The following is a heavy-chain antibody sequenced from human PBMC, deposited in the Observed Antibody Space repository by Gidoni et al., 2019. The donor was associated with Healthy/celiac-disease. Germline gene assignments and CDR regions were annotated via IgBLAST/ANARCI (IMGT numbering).Heavy chain of an antibody. D-gene: IGHD2-15*01. V-gene: IGHV3-48*02. CDR1: GFTFSSYS. CDR2: ISSSSSTI. CDR3: ARDHPGPGYCSGGSCLDAFDI. Sequence: EVQLVESGGGLVQPGGSLRLSCAASGFTFSSYSMNWVRQAPGKGLEWVSYISSSSSTIYYADSVKGRFTISRDNAKNSLYLQMNSLRDEDTAVYYCARDHPGPGYCSGGSCLDAFDIWGQGTMVTVSS. J-gene: IGHJ3*02.